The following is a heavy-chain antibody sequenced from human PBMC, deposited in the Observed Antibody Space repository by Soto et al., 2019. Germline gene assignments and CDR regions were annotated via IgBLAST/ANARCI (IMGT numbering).Heavy chain of an antibody. J-gene: IGHJ4*02. CDR3: ARDRLLLDY. V-gene: IGHV3-33*01. CDR2: IWYDGSNK. Sequence: QVQLVESGGGVVQPGRSLRLSCATSGFTFSSYGMPWVRQAPGKGLEWVAIIWYDGSNKYYADSVKGRFTISRDNSKNALYLQMNSLRVEDTAVYYCARDRLLLDYWGQGTLVTVSS. CDR1: GFTFSSYG.